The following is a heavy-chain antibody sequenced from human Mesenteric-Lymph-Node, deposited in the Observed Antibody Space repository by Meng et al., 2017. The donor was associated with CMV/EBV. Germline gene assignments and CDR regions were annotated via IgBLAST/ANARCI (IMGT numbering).Heavy chain of an antibody. D-gene: IGHD3-16*02. CDR3: ARHYRYSSSRVDYFDF. V-gene: IGHV4-39*01. Sequence: SETLSFTCTVSGGSISSSSYYWGWIRQPPGKGLEWIGNIYYSGSTYYNPSLKSRVTISVDTSKNQFSLKLSSVTAADTAVYYCARHYRYSSSRVDYFDFWGQGTLVTVSS. CDR1: GGSISSSSYY. J-gene: IGHJ4*02. CDR2: IYYSGST.